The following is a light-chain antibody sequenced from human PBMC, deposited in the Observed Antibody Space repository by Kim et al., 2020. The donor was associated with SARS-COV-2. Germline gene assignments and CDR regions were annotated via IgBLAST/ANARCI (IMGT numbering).Light chain of an antibody. V-gene: IGKV3D-15*01. CDR3: EQYAKWPYS. Sequence: SVSPGERATLSCRASESVTYNLAWYQQKPGQPPRLLIYGTSIRDTDIPARVSGSGSGTQFTLTINSLQPEDSAFYYCEQYAKWPYSFGQGTKLEI. CDR2: GTS. J-gene: IGKJ2*03. CDR1: ESVTYN.